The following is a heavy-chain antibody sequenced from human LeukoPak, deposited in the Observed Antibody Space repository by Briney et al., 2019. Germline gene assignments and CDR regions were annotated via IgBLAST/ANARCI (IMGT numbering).Heavy chain of an antibody. CDR3: ARLGLGDEACWFVL. D-gene: IGHD3-10*01. Sequence: SETLSLTCTVSGGSINTYYWSWLRQPPGKGLGWIGFVYYSGRTSYNPSLKSRVTISVDTSKSQFSLRLSSVTAADTAMYYCARLGLGDEACWFVLWGQGTLVTVSS. CDR2: VYYSGRT. CDR1: GGSINTYY. J-gene: IGHJ5*02. V-gene: IGHV4-59*01.